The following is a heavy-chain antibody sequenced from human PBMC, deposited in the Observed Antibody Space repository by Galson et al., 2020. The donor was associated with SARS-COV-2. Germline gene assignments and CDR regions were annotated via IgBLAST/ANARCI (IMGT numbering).Heavy chain of an antibody. D-gene: IGHD3-3*01. Sequence: SETLSLTCTVSGGSISSGNYYWSWVRQPAGKGPEWIGRIYESGRTDYNPSLWSQATISIDTSKNQFSLRLSSLTAADTAVYYCARGNSPCLTIFGLIIGTWGMDVWGQGTTVTVAS. CDR1: GGSISSGNYY. J-gene: IGHJ6*02. CDR2: IYESGRT. CDR3: ARGNSPCLTIFGLIIGTWGMDV. V-gene: IGHV4-61*02.